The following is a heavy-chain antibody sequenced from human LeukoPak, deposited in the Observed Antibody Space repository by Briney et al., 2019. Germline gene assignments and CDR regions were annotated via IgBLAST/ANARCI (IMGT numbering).Heavy chain of an antibody. V-gene: IGHV1-69*13. CDR1: GGTFSSYA. J-gene: IGHJ6*02. Sequence: ASVKVSCKASGGTFSSYAISWVRQAPGQGLDWMGGIIPIFGTANYAQKFQGRVTITADESTSTAYMELSSLRSEDTAVYYCASEDSGSYLSSYGMDVWGQGTTVTVSS. CDR2: IIPIFGTA. CDR3: ASEDSGSYLSSYGMDV. D-gene: IGHD1-26*01.